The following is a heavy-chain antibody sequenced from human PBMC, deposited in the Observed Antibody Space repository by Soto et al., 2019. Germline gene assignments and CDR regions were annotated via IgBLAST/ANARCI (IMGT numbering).Heavy chain of an antibody. D-gene: IGHD6-19*01. V-gene: IGHV4-39*01. CDR2: IYYSGST. J-gene: IGHJ5*02. CDR3: ARHYSSGSRNWFDP. CDR1: GGSINSSSYF. Sequence: SDTLSLTCSVSGGSINSSSYFWSWVRQPPGKGLEWIGSIYYSGSTYYNPSLRSRVTISVDTSKNQFSLKLSSVTAADTAVFYCARHYSSGSRNWFDPWGQGXLVTVYS.